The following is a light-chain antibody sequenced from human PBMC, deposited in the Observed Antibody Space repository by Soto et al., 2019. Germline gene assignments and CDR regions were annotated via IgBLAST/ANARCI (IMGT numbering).Light chain of an antibody. CDR3: QQYNSYSKT. CDR1: QCISTW. CDR2: DAS. J-gene: IGKJ1*01. Sequence: DIQMTQSPSTLSAFVGDRVTITCRASQCISTWLAWYQQKPGKAPKLLIYDASSLESGVPSRFSGSASGTEFTLTISSLQPDDSATYYCQQYNSYSKTFGQGTKVDIK. V-gene: IGKV1-5*01.